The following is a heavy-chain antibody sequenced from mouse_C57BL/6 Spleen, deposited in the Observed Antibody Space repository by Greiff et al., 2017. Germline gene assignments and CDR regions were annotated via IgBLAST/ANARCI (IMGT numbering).Heavy chain of an antibody. Sequence: EVKLMESGGGLVKPGGSLKLSCAASGFTFSDYGMHWVRQAPEKGLEWVAYISSGSSTIYYADTVKGRFTISRDNAKNTLFLQMTSLRSEDTAMYYCAMWLRYFFVNWGENATLSESS. CDR2: ISSGSSTI. CDR1: GFTFSDYG. CDR3: AMWLRYFFVN. J-gene: IGHJ2*01. V-gene: IGHV5-17*01. D-gene: IGHD1-2*01.